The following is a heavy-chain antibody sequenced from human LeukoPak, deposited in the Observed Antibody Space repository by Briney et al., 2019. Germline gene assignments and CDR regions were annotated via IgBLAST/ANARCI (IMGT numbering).Heavy chain of an antibody. J-gene: IGHJ4*02. CDR1: GFTFSSYA. CDR3: AKHLSVAGTSPWDY. D-gene: IGHD6-19*01. Sequence: GGSLRLSCSASGFTFSSYAMHWVRQAPGKGLEYVSAISSNGGSTYYADSVKGRFTISRDNSKNTLYLQMSSLRAEDTAVYYCAKHLSVAGTSPWDYWGQGTLVTVSS. V-gene: IGHV3-64D*06. CDR2: ISSNGGST.